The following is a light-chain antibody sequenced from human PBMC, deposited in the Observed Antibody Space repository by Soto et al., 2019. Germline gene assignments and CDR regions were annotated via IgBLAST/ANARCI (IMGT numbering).Light chain of an antibody. Sequence: DIQMTQSPSTLSASVGDRVTITCRASQSISSWLGWYQQKPGKAPKLLIYDASSLESGVPSRFSGSGSGTEFTLTISSLQPDDFATYYCQQYNSYSPFGQGTKLEIK. CDR3: QQYNSYSP. CDR2: DAS. V-gene: IGKV1-5*01. J-gene: IGKJ2*01. CDR1: QSISSW.